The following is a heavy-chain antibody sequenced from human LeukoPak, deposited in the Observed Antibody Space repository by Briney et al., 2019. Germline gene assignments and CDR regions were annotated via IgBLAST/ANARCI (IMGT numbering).Heavy chain of an antibody. J-gene: IGHJ4*02. CDR2: IKQDGSEK. CDR3: AKPEGLLLWFRELFD. D-gene: IGHD3-10*01. Sequence: PGGSLRLSCAASGFTFSSYWMSWVRQAPGKGLEWVANIKQDGSEKYYVDSVKGRFTISRDNAKNSLYLQMNSLRAEDTAVYYCAKPEGLLLWFRELFDWGQGTLVTVSS. CDR1: GFTFSSYW. V-gene: IGHV3-7*03.